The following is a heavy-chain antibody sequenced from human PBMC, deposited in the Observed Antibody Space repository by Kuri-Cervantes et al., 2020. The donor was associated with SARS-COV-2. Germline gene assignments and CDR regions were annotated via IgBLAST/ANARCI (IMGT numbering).Heavy chain of an antibody. D-gene: IGHD3-10*01. V-gene: IGHV4-59*01. Sequence: SETLSLTCTVSGGSISSYYWSWIRQPPGKGLERIGYIYYSGSTNYNPSLKSRVTISVDTSKNQFSLKLSSVTAADTAVYYCAHIVPKTMEFDYWGQGTLVTVSS. CDR2: IYYSGST. CDR1: GGSISSYY. J-gene: IGHJ4*02. CDR3: AHIVPKTMEFDY.